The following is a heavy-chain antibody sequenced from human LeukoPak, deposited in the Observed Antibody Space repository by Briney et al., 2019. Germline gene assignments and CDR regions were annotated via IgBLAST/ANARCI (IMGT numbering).Heavy chain of an antibody. CDR2: INSDGSST. D-gene: IGHD5-12*01. CDR1: GFTFSSYW. Sequence: GGSLRLSCAASGFTFSSYWMHWVRQAPGKGLVWVSRINSDGSSTSYADSVKGRFTISRDNAKNTLYLQMNSRRAEDTAVYYCARDGFSVATNYWGQGTLVTVSS. CDR3: ARDGFSVATNY. V-gene: IGHV3-74*01. J-gene: IGHJ4*02.